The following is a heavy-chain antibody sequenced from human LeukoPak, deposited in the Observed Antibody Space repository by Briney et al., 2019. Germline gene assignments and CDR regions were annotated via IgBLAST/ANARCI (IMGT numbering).Heavy chain of an antibody. CDR1: GYSFTTYW. Sequence: GESLKISCKGSGYSFTTYWIGWVRQMPGKGLEWMGIIYPGDSDTRYSPSFQGQVTISADKSISTAYLQWSSLKASDTAMYYCARRSGPAHLGDAFDIWGQGTMVTVSS. V-gene: IGHV5-51*01. J-gene: IGHJ3*02. CDR3: ARRSGPAHLGDAFDI. CDR2: IYPGDSDT. D-gene: IGHD6-19*01.